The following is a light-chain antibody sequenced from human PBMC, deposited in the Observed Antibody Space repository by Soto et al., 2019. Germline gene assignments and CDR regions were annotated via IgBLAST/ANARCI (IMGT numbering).Light chain of an antibody. V-gene: IGKV3-15*01. J-gene: IGKJ1*01. CDR2: GAS. CDR1: QSVSSN. CDR3: QQYNKWPPWT. Sequence: EIVMTQSPATLSVSPGERATLSCRASQSVSSNLAWYQHKPGQAPRLLISGASTRATGIPARFSGSGSGTEFTLTISRLQSEDFAVYYCQQYNKWPPWTFGQGTKVEIK.